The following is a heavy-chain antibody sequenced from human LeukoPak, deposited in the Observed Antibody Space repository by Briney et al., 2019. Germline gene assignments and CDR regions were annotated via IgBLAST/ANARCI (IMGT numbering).Heavy chain of an antibody. V-gene: IGHV6-1*01. J-gene: IGHJ5*02. CDR1: GDSVSSNSAA. D-gene: IGHD6-13*01. CDR2: TYYRSKWYN. Sequence: SQTLSLTCAISGDSVSSNSAAWNWIRQSPSRGLEWLGRTYYRSKWYNDYAVSVKSRITINPDTSKNQFSLQLNSVTPEDTAVYYCAAGDSSSFQNWFDPWGQGTLVTVSS. CDR3: AAGDSSSFQNWFDP.